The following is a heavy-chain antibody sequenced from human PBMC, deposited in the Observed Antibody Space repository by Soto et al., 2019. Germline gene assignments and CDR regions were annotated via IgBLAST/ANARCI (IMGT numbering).Heavy chain of an antibody. J-gene: IGHJ6*02. D-gene: IGHD5-18*01. CDR2: ISSSSSYI. CDR3: ARTRGYRYGYGYYYYGMDV. CDR1: GFTFSSYS. V-gene: IGHV3-21*01. Sequence: EVQLVESGGGLVKPGGSLRLSCAASGFTFSSYSMNWVRQAPGKGLEWVSSISSSSSYIDYADSVKGRFTISRDNAKNSLYLQMNSMRAEDTAVYYCARTRGYRYGYGYYYYGMDVWGQGTTVTVSS.